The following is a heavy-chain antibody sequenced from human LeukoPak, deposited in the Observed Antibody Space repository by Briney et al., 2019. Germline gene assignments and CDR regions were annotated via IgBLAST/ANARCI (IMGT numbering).Heavy chain of an antibody. CDR3: AKSNGYGLVDI. V-gene: IGHV3-23*01. J-gene: IGHJ3*02. CDR2: ISGSGGST. Sequence: GGTLRLSCAASGFTFSSYGMSWVRQAPGKGLEWVSAISGSGGSTYYADSVKGRFTISRDNSKNTLYLQMNSLRAEDTAVYYCAKSNGYGLVDIWGQGTMVTVSS. CDR1: GFTFSSYG. D-gene: IGHD3-10*01.